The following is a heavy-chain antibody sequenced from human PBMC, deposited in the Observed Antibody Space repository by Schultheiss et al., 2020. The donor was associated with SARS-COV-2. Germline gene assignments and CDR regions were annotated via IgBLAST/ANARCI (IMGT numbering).Heavy chain of an antibody. Sequence: ASVKDSCKASGYTFTNYDINWVRQATGQGLEWMGWMNPNSGHSGYAQKFQGRVTITRDTSISTAYMDLSSLRSEDTAIYYCARGTWELGSDSWGQGTLVTVSS. CDR1: GYTFTNYD. CDR3: ARGTWELGSDS. V-gene: IGHV1-8*03. J-gene: IGHJ4*02. CDR2: MNPNSGHS. D-gene: IGHD1-26*01.